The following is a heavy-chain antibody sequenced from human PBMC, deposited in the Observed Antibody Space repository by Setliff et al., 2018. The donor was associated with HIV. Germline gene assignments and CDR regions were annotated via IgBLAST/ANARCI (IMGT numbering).Heavy chain of an antibody. D-gene: IGHD2-8*01. V-gene: IGHV1-69*10. CDR1: GGTFSNYA. J-gene: IGHJ3*02. CDR2: LIPIVDIT. CDR3: AKGPNFEAAFDI. Sequence: SVKVSCKASGGTFSNYAFSWVRQAPGQGLEWMGGLIPIVDITKSTQKFRDRATFTADESTKTAQMELSGLTFEDTAVYYCAKGPNFEAAFDIWGQGTVVTVSS.